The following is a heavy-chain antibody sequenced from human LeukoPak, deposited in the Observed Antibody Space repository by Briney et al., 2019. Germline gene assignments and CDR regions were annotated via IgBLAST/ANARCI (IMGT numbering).Heavy chain of an antibody. Sequence: PGGSLRLSCAASGFTFSSYSMNWVRQAPGKGLEWVSSISSSSSYIYYADSVKGRFTISRDNAKNSLYLQMNSLRAEDTAVYYCAKDMEIRGYSYGSFDYWGQGTLVTVSS. CDR1: GFTFSSYS. CDR3: AKDMEIRGYSYGSFDY. J-gene: IGHJ4*02. D-gene: IGHD5-18*01. CDR2: ISSSSSYI. V-gene: IGHV3-21*01.